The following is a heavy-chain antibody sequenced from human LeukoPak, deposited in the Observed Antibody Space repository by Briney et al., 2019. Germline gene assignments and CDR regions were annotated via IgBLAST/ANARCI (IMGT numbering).Heavy chain of an antibody. J-gene: IGHJ3*02. V-gene: IGHV4-34*01. CDR3: ARGLGSSGWSGGDRAFDI. CDR1: GGSFSGYY. Sequence: SETLSLTCAVYGGSFSGYYWICIRQPPGKGLEWIGEINHSGSTNYNPSLKRRVTISVDTSRDQFSLKLNSVTAADTAVYYCARGLGSSGWSGGDRAFDIWGQGTMVTVSS. CDR2: INHSGST. D-gene: IGHD6-19*01.